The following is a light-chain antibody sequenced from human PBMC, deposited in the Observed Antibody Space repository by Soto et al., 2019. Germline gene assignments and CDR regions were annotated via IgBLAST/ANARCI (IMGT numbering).Light chain of an antibody. CDR3: QHYTSYKEA. J-gene: IGKJ1*01. CDR1: QTISSW. V-gene: IGKV1-5*03. CDR2: KAS. Sequence: DIQMTQSPSTLSASVGDRVTITCRASQTISSWLAWYQQKPGKAPKLLIYKASTLKSGVPSRFSGSGSGTQFTLTISSLQPDNFKTYYCQHYTSYKEAFGKGTKGDI.